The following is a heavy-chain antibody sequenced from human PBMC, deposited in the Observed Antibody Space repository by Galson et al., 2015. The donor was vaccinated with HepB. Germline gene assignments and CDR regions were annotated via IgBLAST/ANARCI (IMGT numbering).Heavy chain of an antibody. Sequence: SVKVSCKASGGTFSSYAISWVRQAPGQGLEWMGGIIPIFGTANYAQKFQGRVTITADVSTSTAYMELRRLRSDDTAVYYCAREGIAAPKNPVDYWGQGTQVTVSS. CDR2: IIPIFGTA. J-gene: IGHJ4*02. CDR3: AREGIAAPKNPVDY. V-gene: IGHV1-69*13. D-gene: IGHD6-6*01. CDR1: GGTFSSYA.